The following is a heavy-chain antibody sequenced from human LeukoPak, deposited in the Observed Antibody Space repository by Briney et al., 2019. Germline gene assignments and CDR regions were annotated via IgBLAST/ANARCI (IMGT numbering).Heavy chain of an antibody. V-gene: IGHV1-2*02. D-gene: IGHD6-19*01. CDR2: INPNSGGT. Sequence: GASVPVSFKASRYTLTDYYMHWVRPAPGQGREWMGCINPNSGGTNYAQKFQGRVTMTRDTSISTAYMELSRLRADDTAVYYCARGDSSGWYASWGQGTLVTVSS. J-gene: IGHJ5*01. CDR1: RYTLTDYY. CDR3: ARGDSSGWYAS.